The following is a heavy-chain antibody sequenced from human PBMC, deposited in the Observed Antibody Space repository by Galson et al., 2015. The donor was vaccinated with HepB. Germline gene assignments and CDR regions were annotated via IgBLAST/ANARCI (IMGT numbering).Heavy chain of an antibody. D-gene: IGHD2-15*01. J-gene: IGHJ3*02. V-gene: IGHV4-30-4*01. Sequence: LSLTCTVSGGSISSGDYYWSWIRQPPGKGLEWIGYIYYSGSTYYNPSLKSRVTISVDTSKNQFSLKLSSVTAADTAVYYCAREGGGSGAFDIWGQGTMVTVSS. CDR3: AREGGGSGAFDI. CDR1: GGSISSGDYY. CDR2: IYYSGST.